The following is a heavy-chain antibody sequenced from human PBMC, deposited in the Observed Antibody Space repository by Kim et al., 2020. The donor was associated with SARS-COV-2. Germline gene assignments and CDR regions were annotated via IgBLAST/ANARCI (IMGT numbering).Heavy chain of an antibody. D-gene: IGHD3-10*01. V-gene: IGHV3-48*02. Sequence: IYYADSVKGRFTISRDNAKDSLYLQMNSLGDEDTAVYYCAKTMVRGVIDYWGQGTLVTVSS. J-gene: IGHJ4*02. CDR2: I. CDR3: AKTMVRGVIDY.